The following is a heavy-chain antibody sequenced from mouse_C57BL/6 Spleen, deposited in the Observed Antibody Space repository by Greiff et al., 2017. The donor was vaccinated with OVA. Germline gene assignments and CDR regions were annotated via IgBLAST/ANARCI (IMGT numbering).Heavy chain of an antibody. CDR3: ARDGGGSSYAMDY. J-gene: IGHJ4*01. CDR1: GFTFSSYA. D-gene: IGHD1-1*01. V-gene: IGHV5-4*01. Sequence: EVQGVESGGGLVKPGGSLKLSCAASGFTFSSYAMSWVRQTPEKRLEWVATISDGGSYTYYPDNVKGRFTISRDNAKNNLYLQMSHLKSEDTAMYYCARDGGGSSYAMDYWGQGTSVTVSS. CDR2: ISDGGSYT.